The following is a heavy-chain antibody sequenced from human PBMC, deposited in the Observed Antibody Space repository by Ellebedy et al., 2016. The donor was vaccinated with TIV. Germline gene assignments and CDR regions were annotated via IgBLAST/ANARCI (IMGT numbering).Heavy chain of an antibody. CDR1: GFTFSNYG. V-gene: IGHV3-30*02. Sequence: PGGSLRLSCVASGFTFSNYGMHWARQAPGKGLEWVAFIRDDSSNDYYTDSVKGRFTISRDNSENTLYLQMNSLRAEDTAVYYCAKISGEWTTIDYWGQGTLVTVSS. D-gene: IGHD3-10*01. CDR3: AKISGEWTTIDY. J-gene: IGHJ4*02. CDR2: IRDDSSND.